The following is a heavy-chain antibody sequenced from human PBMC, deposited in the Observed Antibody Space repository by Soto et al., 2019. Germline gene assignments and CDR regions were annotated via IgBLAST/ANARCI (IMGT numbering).Heavy chain of an antibody. D-gene: IGHD3-22*01. V-gene: IGHV1-3*05. Sequence: QVQLVQSGAEEKKPGASVKISCKASGYTFTSYAMHWVRQAPGQRLEWMGWINAGNGNTKYSQKFQGRVSITRDTSAITAYMELSSLRSEDTAVYYSASSSGYYVIDNYWVQGTLVTVSS. CDR3: ASSSGYYVIDNY. CDR2: INAGNGNT. CDR1: GYTFTSYA. J-gene: IGHJ4*02.